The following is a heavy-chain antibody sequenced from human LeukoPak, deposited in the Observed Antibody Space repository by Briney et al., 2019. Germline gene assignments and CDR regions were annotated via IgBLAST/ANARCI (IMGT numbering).Heavy chain of an antibody. D-gene: IGHD3-10*01. V-gene: IGHV3-53*01. CDR3: ARVRYYGSGSYHVGPNWYFDL. CDR1: GFTVSSNY. Sequence: GGSLRLSCAASGFTVSSNYMSWVRQAPGKGLEWVSVIYSGGSTYYADSVKGRFTISRDNSKNTLYLQMNSLRAEDTAVYYCARVRYYGSGSYHVGPNWYFDLWGRGTLVTVSS. J-gene: IGHJ2*01. CDR2: IYSGGST.